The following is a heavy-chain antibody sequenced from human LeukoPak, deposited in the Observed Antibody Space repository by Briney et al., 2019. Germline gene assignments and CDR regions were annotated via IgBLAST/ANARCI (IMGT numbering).Heavy chain of an antibody. CDR3: ARDLVQQHEVPYYGMDV. V-gene: IGHV3-21*01. J-gene: IGHJ6*02. D-gene: IGHD6-13*01. CDR2: ISSSSSYV. CDR1: GFTFSSYS. Sequence: GGSLRLSCAASGFTFSSYSMNWVRQAPGKGLEWVSSISSSSSYVYYADSVKGRFTISRDNAKNSLYLQMNSLRAEDTAVYYCARDLVQQHEVPYYGMDVWGQGTTVTVSS.